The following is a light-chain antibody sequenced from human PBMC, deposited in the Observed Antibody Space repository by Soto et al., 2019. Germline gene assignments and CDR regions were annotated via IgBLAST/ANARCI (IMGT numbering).Light chain of an antibody. Sequence: QSAPTQPASVSGSPGQSITISCTGSSSDVGGYNYVSWYQHHPGKAPKLMIYEVSNRPSGVSNRFAGSKSVNTASLTISGLQSEDEADYYCSSYTSSSTVVFGGGTKLTVL. CDR1: SSDVGGYNY. J-gene: IGLJ3*02. CDR3: SSYTSSSTVV. CDR2: EVS. V-gene: IGLV2-14*01.